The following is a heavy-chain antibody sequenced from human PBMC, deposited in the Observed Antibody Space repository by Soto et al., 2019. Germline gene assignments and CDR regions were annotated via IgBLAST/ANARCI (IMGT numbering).Heavy chain of an antibody. J-gene: IGHJ2*01. Sequence: SETLSLTCAVSGYSISSGYYWGWIRQPPGKGLEWIGSIYHSGSTYYNPSLKSRVTISVDTSKNQFSLKLSSVPAADTAVYYCPRGAPRPLPYRYFDLWGRGTMVTVS. CDR2: IYHSGST. CDR3: PRGAPRPLPYRYFDL. CDR1: GYSISSGYY. V-gene: IGHV4-38-2*01. D-gene: IGHD1-26*01.